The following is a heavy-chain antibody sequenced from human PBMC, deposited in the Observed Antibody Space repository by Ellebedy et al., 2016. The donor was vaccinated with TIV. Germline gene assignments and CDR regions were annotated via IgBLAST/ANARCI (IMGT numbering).Heavy chain of an antibody. Sequence: ASVKVSCKASGGTFSSYAISWVRQAPGQGLEWMGGIIPIFGTANYAQKFQGRVTITADESTSTAYMELSSLRSEDTAVYYCAREYSGYSYGLDYWGQGTLVTVSS. CDR2: IIPIFGTA. J-gene: IGHJ4*02. V-gene: IGHV1-69*13. D-gene: IGHD5-18*01. CDR1: GGTFSSYA. CDR3: AREYSGYSYGLDY.